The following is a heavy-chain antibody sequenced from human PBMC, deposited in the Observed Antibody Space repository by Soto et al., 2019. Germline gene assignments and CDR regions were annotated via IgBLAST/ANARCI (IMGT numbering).Heavy chain of an antibody. J-gene: IGHJ1*01. CDR2: IIPIFGTE. D-gene: IGHD3-22*01. V-gene: IGHV1-69*12. Sequence: QVQLVQSGAEVKKPGSSVKVSCKASGGTFSSYAISWVRQAPGQGLEWMGGIIPIFGTENYAQKFQGRVTITADESASTAYMELSSMRSEDTAVYYCAGTASSGYYYATTEYFQHWGQGTLVTVSS. CDR1: GGTFSSYA. CDR3: AGTASSGYYYATTEYFQH.